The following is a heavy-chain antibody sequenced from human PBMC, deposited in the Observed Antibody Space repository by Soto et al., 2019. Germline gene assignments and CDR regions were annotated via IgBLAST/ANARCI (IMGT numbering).Heavy chain of an antibody. CDR1: GFTFSSYS. J-gene: IGHJ4*02. D-gene: IGHD6-13*01. CDR3: ARDKTGIAAAGTLDY. Sequence: EVQLVESGGGLVKPGGSLRLSCAASGFTFSSYSMNWVRQAPGKGLEWFSSISSSSSYIYYADSVKGRFTISRDNAKNSLYLQMNSLRAEDTAVYYCARDKTGIAAAGTLDYWGQGTLVTVSS. CDR2: ISSSSSYI. V-gene: IGHV3-21*01.